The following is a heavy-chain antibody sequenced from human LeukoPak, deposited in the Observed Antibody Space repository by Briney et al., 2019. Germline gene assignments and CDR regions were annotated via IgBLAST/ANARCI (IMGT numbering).Heavy chain of an antibody. J-gene: IGHJ4*02. D-gene: IGHD4-23*01. V-gene: IGHV3-33*01. Sequence: QTGGSLRLSCAASGFIFSNYGFHWVRQAPGKGLKWVALIWSDGSKKYYTDSVKGRFTISRDDSKNTLFLQMNSLRAEDMAVYYCARDIGTWPNSLFDYWGQGNLVTVSS. CDR3: ARDIGTWPNSLFDY. CDR2: IWSDGSKK. CDR1: GFIFSNYG.